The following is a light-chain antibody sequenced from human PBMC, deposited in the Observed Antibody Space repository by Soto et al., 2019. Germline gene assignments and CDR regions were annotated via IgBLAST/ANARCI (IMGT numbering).Light chain of an antibody. V-gene: IGLV2-14*01. CDR1: SSDVGDYKY. CDR3: SSYTTSSTLGV. J-gene: IGLJ2*01. CDR2: DVS. Sequence: QSVLTQPASVSGSPGQSITISCTGTSSDVGDYKYVSWYQQHPGKAPKLMIYDVSDRPSGVSSRFSGSKSGNTASLTISGLQAEYEADYYCSSYTTSSTLGVFGGGTKLNVL.